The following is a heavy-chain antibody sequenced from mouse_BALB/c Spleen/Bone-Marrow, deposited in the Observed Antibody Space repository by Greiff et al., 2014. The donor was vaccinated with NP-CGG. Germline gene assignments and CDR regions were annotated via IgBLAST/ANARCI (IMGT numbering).Heavy chain of an antibody. CDR2: ISSGGST. D-gene: IGHD1-2*01. CDR3: ASPLYYGLHYYAMDY. Sequence: EVKLVESGGGLVKPGGSLKLSCAASGFTFSSYAMSWVRQTPEKRLEWVASISSGGSTYYPDSVKGRFTISRDNARNILYLQMSSLRSEDTAMYYCASPLYYGLHYYAMDYRGQGTSVTVSS. J-gene: IGHJ4*01. V-gene: IGHV5-6-5*01. CDR1: GFTFSSYA.